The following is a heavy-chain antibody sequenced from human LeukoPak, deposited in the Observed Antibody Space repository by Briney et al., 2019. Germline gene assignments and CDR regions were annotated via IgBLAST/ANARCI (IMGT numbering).Heavy chain of an antibody. V-gene: IGHV4-30-4*01. CDR1: GDSISSGDYY. CDR3: ARNDRDLYYYGSGRYPGAFDI. CDR2: IYYSGST. D-gene: IGHD3-10*01. Sequence: SQTLSLTCTVSGDSISSGDYYWSWIRQPPGKGLEWIGYIYYSGSTYYNPSLKSRVTISVDTSKNQFSLKLSSVTAADTAVYYCARNDRDLYYYGSGRYPGAFDIWGQGTMVTVSS. J-gene: IGHJ3*02.